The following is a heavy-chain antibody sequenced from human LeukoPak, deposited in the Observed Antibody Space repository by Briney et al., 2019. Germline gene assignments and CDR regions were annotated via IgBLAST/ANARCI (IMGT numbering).Heavy chain of an antibody. CDR1: GGSISSYY. J-gene: IGHJ4*02. CDR2: IYYSGST. V-gene: IGHV4-59*01. CDR3: ARVRISWYGYYLYY. D-gene: IGHD6-13*01. Sequence: ASETLSLTCTVSGGSISSYYWSWVRQPPGKGLEWIWYIYYSGSTNYNPSLKSRVTISVETSKNQFSLKLSSVSAPGTCVYYCARVRISWYGYYLYYGGAGTLGTVSS.